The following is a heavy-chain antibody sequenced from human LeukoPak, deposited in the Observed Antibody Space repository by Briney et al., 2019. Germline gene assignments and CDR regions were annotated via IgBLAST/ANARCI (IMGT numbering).Heavy chain of an antibody. J-gene: IGHJ6*02. D-gene: IGHD4-17*01. Sequence: SETLSLTCTVSGGSISSYYRSWIRQPPGKGLEWIGYIYYSGSTNYNPSLKSRVTISVDTSKNQFSLKLSSVTAADTAVYYCARTTPYYYGMDVWGQGTTVTVS. CDR1: GGSISSYY. CDR3: ARTTPYYYGMDV. V-gene: IGHV4-59*01. CDR2: IYYSGST.